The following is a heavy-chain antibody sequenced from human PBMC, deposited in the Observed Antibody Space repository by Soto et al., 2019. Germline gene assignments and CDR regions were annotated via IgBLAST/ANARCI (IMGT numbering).Heavy chain of an antibody. J-gene: IGHJ6*02. Sequence: GGSRSLSCAASGFTFSTYSMNWVRQAPGKGLEWFSSLSSSSSYIYYADSVKGRFTISRDNAKNSLYLQMNSLRAEDTAVYYCAGTRVQQLVLPTAIYYYYYGMDVWGQGTTVPVSS. D-gene: IGHD6-13*01. CDR3: AGTRVQQLVLPTAIYYYYYGMDV. V-gene: IGHV3-21*01. CDR1: GFTFSTYS. CDR2: LSSSSSYI.